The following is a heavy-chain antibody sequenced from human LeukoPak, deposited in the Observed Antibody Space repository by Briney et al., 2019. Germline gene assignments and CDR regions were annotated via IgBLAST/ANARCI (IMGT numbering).Heavy chain of an antibody. V-gene: IGHV6-1*01. CDR3: ARGPGSYCSGGSCNPYFYSYMDV. D-gene: IGHD2-15*01. Sequence: SQTLSLTCAISGDSVSSTSAAWNWIRQSPSRGLEWLGRTYYMSKWYNDYAVSVKSRITINPDTSENQFSLQMNSVTPEDTAVYYCARGPGSYCSGGSCNPYFYSYMDVWGKGTTVTVSS. CDR2: TYYMSKWYN. J-gene: IGHJ6*03. CDR1: GDSVSSTSAA.